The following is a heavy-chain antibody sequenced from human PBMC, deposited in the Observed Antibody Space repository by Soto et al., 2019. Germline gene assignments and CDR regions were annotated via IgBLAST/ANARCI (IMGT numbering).Heavy chain of an antibody. CDR3: ARDRGYGHYGSGSYHILSPNWFDP. Sequence: GGSLRLSCAASGFTFSSYWMHWVRQAPGKGLVWVSRINSDGSSTSYADSVKGRFTISRDNAKNTLYLQMNSLRAEDTAVYYCARDRGYGHYGSGSYHILSPNWFDPWGQGTLVTVSS. CDR1: GFTFSSYW. CDR2: INSDGSST. J-gene: IGHJ5*02. V-gene: IGHV3-74*01. D-gene: IGHD3-10*01.